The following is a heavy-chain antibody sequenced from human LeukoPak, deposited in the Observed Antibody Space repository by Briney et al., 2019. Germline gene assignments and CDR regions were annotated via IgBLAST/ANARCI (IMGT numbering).Heavy chain of an antibody. CDR1: GYSFTSYW. V-gene: IGHV5-51*01. CDR3: ARGSSPTQLGHNNWFDP. D-gene: IGHD6-13*01. CDR2: IYPGDSDT. J-gene: IGHJ5*02. Sequence: GESLKISCKGSGYSFTSYWIGWVRQMPGKGLEWMGIIYPGDSDTRYSPPFQGQVTISADKSISTAYLQWSSLKASDTAMYYCARGSSPTQLGHNNWFDPWGQGTLVTVSS.